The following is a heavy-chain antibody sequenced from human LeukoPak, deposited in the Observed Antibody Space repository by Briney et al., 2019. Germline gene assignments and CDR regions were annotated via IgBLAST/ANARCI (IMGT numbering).Heavy chain of an antibody. J-gene: IGHJ4*02. CDR3: ATSSGWYSSLQY. CDR1: GGSFSGHY. CDR2: INHSGST. V-gene: IGHV4-34*01. D-gene: IGHD6-19*01. Sequence: SETLSLTCAVYGGSFSGHYWSWIRQPPGKGLEWIGEINHSGSTNYNPSLKSRVTISVDTSKNQFSLKLSSVTAADTAVYYCATSSGWYSSLQYWGQGTLVTVSS.